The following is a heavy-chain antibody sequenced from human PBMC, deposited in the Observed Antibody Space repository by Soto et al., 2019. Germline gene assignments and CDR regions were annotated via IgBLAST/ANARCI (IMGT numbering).Heavy chain of an antibody. CDR3: TRLIYDSRLNYFYFDL. V-gene: IGHV4-4*02. CDR1: GGSISGRNW. D-gene: IGHD3-22*01. CDR2: VFHSGDT. Sequence: SETLSLTSVVSGGSISGRNWWSWVRQAPGKGLEWIGEVFHSGDTTYSPSLRSRVTISVDKSKNQFSLHLHSVTATDTAVYYCTRLIYDSRLNYFYFDLWGQGALVTVSS. J-gene: IGHJ4*02.